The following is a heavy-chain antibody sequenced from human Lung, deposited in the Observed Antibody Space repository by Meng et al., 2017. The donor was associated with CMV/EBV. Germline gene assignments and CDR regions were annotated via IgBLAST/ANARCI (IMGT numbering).Heavy chain of an antibody. CDR2: INAESTNK. CDR3: TTDPEGDYYFDF. J-gene: IGHJ4*02. Sequence: GESXKISCVVSGLNFRTYGMTWVRQASGKGLEFVSHINAESTNKGYADAVKGRFTISRDIAGSSVFLQMNNLRVEDAAVYYCTTDPEGDYYFDFWGQGTLVTVSS. V-gene: IGHV3-21*06. D-gene: IGHD2-21*02. CDR1: GLNFRTYG.